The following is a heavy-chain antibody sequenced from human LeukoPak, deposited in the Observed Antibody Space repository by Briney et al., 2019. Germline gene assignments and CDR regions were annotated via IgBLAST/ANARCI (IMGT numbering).Heavy chain of an antibody. J-gene: IGHJ4*02. CDR1: GFTFSIYE. CDR2: INSSGDTV. CDR3: AKDRGSRSNSPHHFDY. D-gene: IGHD4-11*01. Sequence: GGSLTLSCAASGFTFSIYEWHWVRQAPGKGLEWVSYINSSGDTVYYAHSVRGPFTISRDNAKHSLYLEINRLRAEAAVVYYGAKDRGSRSNSPHHFDYWGQGALVTVSS. V-gene: IGHV3-48*03.